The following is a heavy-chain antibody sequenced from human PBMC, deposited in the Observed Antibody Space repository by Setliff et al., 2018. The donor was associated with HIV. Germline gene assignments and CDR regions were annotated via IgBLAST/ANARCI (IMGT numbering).Heavy chain of an antibody. D-gene: IGHD3-22*01. V-gene: IGHV4-39*01. CDR1: GASIITDPHY. CDR2: IFYGGNP. Sequence: PSETLSLTCSVSGASIITDPHYWGWIRQSPGKGLEWIGNIFYGGNPHYSPSLKSRVTISMDTSRNQFSLKLTSMTAADTAVYYCASRIYYYDSSRVLREEGFDPWGQGTLVTVSS. J-gene: IGHJ5*02. CDR3: ASRIYYYDSSRVLREEGFDP.